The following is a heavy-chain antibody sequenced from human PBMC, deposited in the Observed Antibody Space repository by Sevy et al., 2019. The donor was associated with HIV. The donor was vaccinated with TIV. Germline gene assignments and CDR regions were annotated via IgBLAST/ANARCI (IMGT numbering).Heavy chain of an antibody. CDR2: IPYDGSKK. CDR1: GFTFSSHG. Sequence: GGSLRLSCAASGFTFSSHGMHWVRQAPGKGLEWVASIPYDGSKKYYTDSVKGRFTISRDNSKNTVYLRMNSLRAEDTAVYSCAKLRSAFGPLDDWGQGTLVTVSS. D-gene: IGHD3-16*01. V-gene: IGHV3-30*02. J-gene: IGHJ4*02. CDR3: AKLRSAFGPLDD.